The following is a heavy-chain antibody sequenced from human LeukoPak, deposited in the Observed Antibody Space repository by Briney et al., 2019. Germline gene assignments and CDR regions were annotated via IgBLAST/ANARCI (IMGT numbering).Heavy chain of an antibody. CDR3: TTVTMVRGIN. D-gene: IGHD3-10*01. CDR1: GFTFSYAY. CDR2: IKSEGDGGTT. J-gene: IGHJ4*02. V-gene: IGHV3-15*01. Sequence: GGSLRLSCAASGFTFSYAYMNWVRQAPGKGPEWVGRIKSEGDGGTTDYAAPVKGRFIISRDDSKNMLYLQMNSLTTEDTAVYYCTTVTMVRGINWGQGTLVTVSS.